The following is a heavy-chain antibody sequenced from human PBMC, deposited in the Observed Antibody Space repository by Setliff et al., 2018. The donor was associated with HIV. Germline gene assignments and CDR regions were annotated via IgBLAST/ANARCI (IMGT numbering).Heavy chain of an antibody. J-gene: IGHJ6*03. V-gene: IGHV4-39*07. D-gene: IGHD2-15*01. CDR2: VYNSGRT. CDR3: AMEAAPAARLPNVGGPPPPGYYHYMDV. Sequence: PSETLSLTCSVSDGSITSTSYYWGWIRQSPGRGLEWIGSVYNSGRTYYNPSLKSRLTISVDTSRNQFSLSLSLVTAADTAVYFWAMEAAPAARLPNVGGPPPPGYYHYMDVWGQGTMVTVSS. CDR1: DGSITSTSYY.